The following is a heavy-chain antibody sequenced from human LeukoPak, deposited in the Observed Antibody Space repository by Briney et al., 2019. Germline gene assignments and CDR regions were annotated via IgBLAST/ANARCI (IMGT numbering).Heavy chain of an antibody. V-gene: IGHV3-9*01. CDR2: ISWNSGSI. CDR3: AKEGYCSSTSCFYFDY. CDR1: GFTFDDYA. J-gene: IGHJ4*02. Sequence: GGSLRLSCAASGFTFDDYAMHWVRQAPGKGLEWVSGISWNSGSIGYADSVKGRFTISRDNAKNSLYLQMNSLRAEDTALYYCAKEGYCSSTSCFYFDYWRQGTLVTVSS. D-gene: IGHD2-2*01.